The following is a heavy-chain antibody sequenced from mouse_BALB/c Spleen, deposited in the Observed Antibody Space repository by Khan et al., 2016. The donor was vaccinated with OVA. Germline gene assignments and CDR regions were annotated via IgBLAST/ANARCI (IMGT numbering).Heavy chain of an antibody. V-gene: IGHV5-6-3*01. CDR2: INTNVGST. J-gene: IGHJ2*01. CDR1: GFTFSSYG. D-gene: IGHD2-1*01. Sequence: EVELVESGGGLVQPGGSLKLSCAASGFTFSSYGMSWVRQTPDKRLELVATINTNVGSTYYPDSVKGRFTIPRDNAKNTLYLQMSSLKSEDTAMYYCARVDIIYYGNYAYYFDYWGQGSTLTVSS. CDR3: ARVDIIYYGNYAYYFDY.